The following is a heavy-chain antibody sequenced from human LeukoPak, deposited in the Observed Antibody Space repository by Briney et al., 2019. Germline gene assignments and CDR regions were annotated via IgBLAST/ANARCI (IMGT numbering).Heavy chain of an antibody. J-gene: IGHJ4*02. CDR2: IKQDGSEK. V-gene: IGHV3-7*04. CDR3: ARDRFKVRGVLGY. CDR1: GFTFSSYW. D-gene: IGHD3-10*01. Sequence: HAGGSLRLSCAASGFTFSSYWMSWVRQAPGKGLEWVANIKQDGSEKYYVDSVKGRFTISRDNAKNSLYLQMNSLRAEDTAVYYCARDRFKVRGVLGYWGQGTLVTVSS.